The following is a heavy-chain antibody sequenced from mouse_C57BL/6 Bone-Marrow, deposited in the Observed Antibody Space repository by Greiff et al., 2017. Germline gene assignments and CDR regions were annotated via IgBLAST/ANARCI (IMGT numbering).Heavy chain of an antibody. D-gene: IGHD2-4*01. CDR1: GYTFTGYW. V-gene: IGHV1-9*01. Sequence: VQLQESGAELMKPGASVKLSCKATGYTFTGYWIEWVKQRPGNGLEWIGEILPGSGSTNYNEKFKGKATFTAYTSSNTAYMQLSSLTTEDSAIYDCSRNPYDDVLYYFDYWGQGTTLTVSS. J-gene: IGHJ2*01. CDR3: SRNPYDDVLYYFDY. CDR2: ILPGSGST.